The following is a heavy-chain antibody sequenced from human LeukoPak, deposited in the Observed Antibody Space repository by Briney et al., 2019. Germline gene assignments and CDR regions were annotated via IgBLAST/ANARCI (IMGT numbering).Heavy chain of an antibody. Sequence: GGSLRLSCAASGFTFSNAWMSWVRQAPGKGLEWVGRIKSKTNGRTTDYAAPVKGRFTISRDDSKNTLYLQMNSLKTEDTAVYYCTTEPDCSGGSCGYWGQGTLVTVSS. CDR2: IKSKTNGRTT. D-gene: IGHD2-15*01. CDR3: TTEPDCSGGSCGY. V-gene: IGHV3-15*01. CDR1: GFTFSNAW. J-gene: IGHJ4*02.